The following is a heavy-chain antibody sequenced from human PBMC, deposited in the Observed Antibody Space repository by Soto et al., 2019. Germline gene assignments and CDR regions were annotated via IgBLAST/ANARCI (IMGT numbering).Heavy chain of an antibody. Sequence: QVQLVQSGAEVMKPGASVRVSCKASGYSFTTYGISWVRQAPGQGLEYMGWISVYNGDTNYAQKLQGRVTMTPDTSTSTAYMELRSLRSDDTAIYYCARDRRDSVADRRSFDVWGQGTMVTVSS. J-gene: IGHJ3*01. D-gene: IGHD1-26*01. CDR2: ISVYNGDT. V-gene: IGHV1-18*01. CDR1: GYSFTTYG. CDR3: ARDRRDSVADRRSFDV.